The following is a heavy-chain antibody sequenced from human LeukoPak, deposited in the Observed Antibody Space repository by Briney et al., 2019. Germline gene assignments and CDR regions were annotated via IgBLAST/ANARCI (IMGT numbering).Heavy chain of an antibody. V-gene: IGHV3-21*01. CDR1: GFTFSSYS. J-gene: IGHJ4*02. D-gene: IGHD3-22*01. CDR2: ISSSSSYI. CDR3: ARDSFYYDSSGSDY. Sequence: GGSLRLSCAASGFTFSSYSMNWVRQAPGKGLEWVSSISSSSSYIYYADSVKGRFTISRDNAKNSLYLQMNSLRAEDTAVYYCARDSFYYDSSGSDYWGRGTLVTVSS.